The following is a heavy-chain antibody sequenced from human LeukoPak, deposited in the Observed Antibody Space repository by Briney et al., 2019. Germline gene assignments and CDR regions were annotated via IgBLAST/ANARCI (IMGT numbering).Heavy chain of an antibody. V-gene: IGHV3-48*01. CDR2: ISDGSSTI. J-gene: IGHJ4*02. CDR3: ASSFDY. CDR1: GFTFSSYS. Sequence: GGSLRLSCVASGFTFSSYSMNWVRQAPGKGLEWLSYISDGSSTIYYADSVKGRFTISRDNAKNSLYLQMNSLRVEDTAMYYCASSFDYWGQGTQVTVSS.